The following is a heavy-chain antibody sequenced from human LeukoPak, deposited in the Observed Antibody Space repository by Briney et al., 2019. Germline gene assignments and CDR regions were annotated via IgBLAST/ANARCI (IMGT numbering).Heavy chain of an antibody. CDR3: ARGVQLERRFDP. D-gene: IGHD1-1*01. CDR2: INHSGST. CDR1: GGSFSGYY. Sequence: SETLSLTCAVYGGSFSGYYWSWIRQPPGKGLEWIGEINHSGSTNYNPSRKSRVTISVDTSKNQFSLKLSSVTAADTAVYYCARGVQLERRFDPWGQGTLVTVSS. V-gene: IGHV4-34*01. J-gene: IGHJ5*02.